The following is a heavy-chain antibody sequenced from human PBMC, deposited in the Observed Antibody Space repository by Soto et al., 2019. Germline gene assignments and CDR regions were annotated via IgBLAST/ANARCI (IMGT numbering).Heavy chain of an antibody. CDR1: GFTFSSYG. J-gene: IGHJ4*02. D-gene: IGHD6-19*01. CDR3: ARDSSGWYSVTYYFDY. V-gene: IGHV3-33*01. Sequence: PGGSLRLSCAASGFTFSSYGMHWVRQAPGKGLEWVAVIWYDGSNKYYADSVKGRFTISRDNSKNTLYLQMNSLRAEDTAVYYCARDSSGWYSVTYYFDYWGQGTLVTVSS. CDR2: IWYDGSNK.